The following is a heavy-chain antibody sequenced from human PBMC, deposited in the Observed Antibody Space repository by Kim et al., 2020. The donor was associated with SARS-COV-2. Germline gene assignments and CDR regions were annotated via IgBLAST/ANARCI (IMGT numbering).Heavy chain of an antibody. CDR3: ASSSSWYKFDR. V-gene: IGHV4-31*02. D-gene: IGHD6-13*01. Sequence: IYYNPSLKSRATISVDTSKNQFSLNLSSVPAADTAVYYCASSSSWYKFDRWGQGTLVTVSS. J-gene: IGHJ5*02. CDR2: I.